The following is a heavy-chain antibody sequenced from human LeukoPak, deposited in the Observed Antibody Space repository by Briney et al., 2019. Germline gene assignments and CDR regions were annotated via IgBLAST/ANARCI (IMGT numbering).Heavy chain of an antibody. J-gene: IGHJ3*02. CDR3: AREVVYCGGDCNGAFDI. CDR2: IYTSGST. D-gene: IGHD2-21*02. V-gene: IGHV4-61*02. Sequence: SQTLSLTCTVSGGSISSGSYYWSWIRQPAGKGLEWIGRIYTSGSTNYNPSLKSRVTISVDTSKNQFSLKLSSVTAADTAVYYCAREVVYCGGDCNGAFDIWGQGTMVTVSS. CDR1: GGSISSGSYY.